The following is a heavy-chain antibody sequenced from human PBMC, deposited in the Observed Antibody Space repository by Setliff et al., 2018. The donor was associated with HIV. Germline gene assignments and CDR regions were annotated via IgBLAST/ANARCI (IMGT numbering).Heavy chain of an antibody. J-gene: IGHJ4*02. CDR3: ARSAHDSETGY. D-gene: IGHD5-12*01. CDR1: GYNFVDYS. Sequence: GESLKISCQGSGYNFVDYSIAWVRQVPGKGLEWMGIIYPGGARRSYAQKFQGRVTMTWDTSTSTVYMELSSLRSEDTAFYYCARSAHDSETGYWGQGTLVTVSS. V-gene: IGHV1-46*01. CDR2: IYPGGARR.